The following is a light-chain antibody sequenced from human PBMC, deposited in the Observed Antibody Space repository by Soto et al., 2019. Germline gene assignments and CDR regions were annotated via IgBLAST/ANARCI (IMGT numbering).Light chain of an antibody. V-gene: IGLV4-69*01. J-gene: IGLJ2*01. CDR3: QTWDTGIYVV. CDR2: VNSDGSH. CDR1: SGHSSYA. Sequence: QLVLTQSPSASASLGASVKLTCTLSSGHSSYAIAWHQQQPEKGPRYLMRVNSDGSHIKGDGIPDRFSGSSSGAERYLTISSLQSEDEADYYCQTWDTGIYVVFGGGTKLTVL.